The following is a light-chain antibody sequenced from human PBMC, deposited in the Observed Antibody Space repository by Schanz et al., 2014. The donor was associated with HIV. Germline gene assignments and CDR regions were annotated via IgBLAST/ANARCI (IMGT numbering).Light chain of an antibody. CDR2: GNT. Sequence: QSVLTQPPSVSGAPGQRVTISCTGSSSNIEADYDIHWYQHLPGAAPKLLIHGNTNRPSGVPDRFSGSKSGTSASLAITGLQTGDEADYYCGTWDSSLSVLLFGGGTKLTVL. CDR3: GTWDSSLSVLL. J-gene: IGLJ2*01. CDR1: SSNIEADYD. V-gene: IGLV1-40*01.